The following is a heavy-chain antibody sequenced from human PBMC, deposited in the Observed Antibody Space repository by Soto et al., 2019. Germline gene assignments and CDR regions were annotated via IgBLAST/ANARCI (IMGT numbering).Heavy chain of an antibody. CDR2: INPGDSES. D-gene: IGHD1-20*01. CDR3: ASPYYNYVGH. V-gene: IGHV5-51*01. J-gene: IGHJ4*02. Sequence: GESLKISCKASGYSFSNYWIGWVRQMPGKGLEGMAIINPGDSESRYSPSFQGQVTISADKSISTAYLHWNSLNASDTAMYYCASPYYNYVGHCGQRPLVPASS. CDR1: GYSFSNYW.